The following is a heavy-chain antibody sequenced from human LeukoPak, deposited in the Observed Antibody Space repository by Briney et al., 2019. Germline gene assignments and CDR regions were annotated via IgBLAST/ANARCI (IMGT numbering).Heavy chain of an antibody. D-gene: IGHD3-22*01. Sequence: GGSLRLSCAASGFTFSNAWMSWVRQAPGKGLEWVVRIKSKTDGGTTDYAAPVKGRFTISRDDSKNTLYLQMNSLKTEDTAVYYCTTQYYYDSSGYYYPFGVDYWGQGTLVTVSS. V-gene: IGHV3-15*01. CDR1: GFTFSNAW. J-gene: IGHJ4*02. CDR2: IKSKTDGGTT. CDR3: TTQYYYDSSGYYYPFGVDY.